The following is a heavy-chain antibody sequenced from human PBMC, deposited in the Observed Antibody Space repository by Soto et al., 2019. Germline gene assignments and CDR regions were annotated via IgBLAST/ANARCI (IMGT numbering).Heavy chain of an antibody. CDR2: IYWDDDK. CDR3: AHAGDYDLLSFDH. CDR1: GFSLTTTDMV. D-gene: IGHD4-17*01. J-gene: IGHJ4*02. V-gene: IGHV2-5*02. Sequence: QITLKESGPPLVRPAQTLTLTCTFSGFSLTTTDMVVAWIRQPPGKALEWLALIYWDDDKRYNPSLKNRLAISKDTSRDRVVLTINNINAEDTGTYFCAHAGDYDLLSFDHWGPGTLVTVSS.